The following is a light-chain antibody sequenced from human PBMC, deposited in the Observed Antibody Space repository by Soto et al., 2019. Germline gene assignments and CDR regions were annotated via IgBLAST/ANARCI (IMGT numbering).Light chain of an antibody. Sequence: EMVMTQSPDTLSVSPGERATLSCRAGQSVGSNLAWYQQKPGQAPRLLIYAASTRATGIPARFSGSGSGTEFTLTISSLQSEDFAVYYCQQYNNWSFGQGTRLEIK. CDR1: QSVGSN. CDR2: AAS. CDR3: QQYNNWS. J-gene: IGKJ5*01. V-gene: IGKV3-15*01.